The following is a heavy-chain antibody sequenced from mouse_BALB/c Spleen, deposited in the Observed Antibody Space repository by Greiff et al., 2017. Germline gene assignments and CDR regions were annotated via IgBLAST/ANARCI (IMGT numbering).Heavy chain of an antibody. CDR1: GYTFTSYW. V-gene: IGHV1S132*01. CDR2: IFPGTGTT. J-gene: IGHJ3*01. D-gene: IGHD4-1*02. Sequence: QVQLQQSGAELVKPGASVKLSCKTSGYTFTSYWIQWVKQRPGQGLGWIGEIFPGTGTTYYNEKFKGKATLTIDTSSSTAYMQLSSLTSEDSAVYFCAQLGFFAYWGQGTLVTVSA. CDR3: AQLGFFAY.